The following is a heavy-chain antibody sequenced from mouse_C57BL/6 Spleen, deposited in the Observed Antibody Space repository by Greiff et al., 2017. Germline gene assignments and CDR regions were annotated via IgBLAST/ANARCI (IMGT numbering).Heavy chain of an antibody. V-gene: IGHV5-12*01. CDR2: ISNGGGST. J-gene: IGHJ2*01. CDR1: GFTFSDYY. CDR3: ARLGLRRPYYFDY. Sequence: EVKLMESGGGLVQPGGSLKLSCAASGFTFSDYYMYWVRQTPEKRLEWVAYISNGGGSTYYPDTVKGRFTISRDNAKNTLYLQMSRLKSEDTAMYYCARLGLRRPYYFDYWGQGTTLTVSS. D-gene: IGHD2-4*01.